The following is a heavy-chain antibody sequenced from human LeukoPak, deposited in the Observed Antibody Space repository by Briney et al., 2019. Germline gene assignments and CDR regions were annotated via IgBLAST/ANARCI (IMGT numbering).Heavy chain of an antibody. CDR2: ISNSGSTK. Sequence: GRCLSLSCAVSGLTPSSYEMKWVRHAPGKGLEWISYISNSGSTKYYTDSVKGRFTISRDNAKNSVFLQMSRLRAEDTAVYYCAAVIDYWGQGTLVTVSS. V-gene: IGHV3-48*03. CDR3: AAVIDY. CDR1: GLTPSSYE. J-gene: IGHJ4*02.